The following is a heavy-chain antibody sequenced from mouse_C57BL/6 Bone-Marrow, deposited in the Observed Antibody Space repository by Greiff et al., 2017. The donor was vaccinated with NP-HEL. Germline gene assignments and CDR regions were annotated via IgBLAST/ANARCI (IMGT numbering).Heavy chain of an antibody. D-gene: IGHD1-1*01. CDR2: IGPGSGST. J-gene: IGHJ3*01. CDR3: EGVYYYGSSPWFAY. CDR1: GYTFTDYY. V-gene: IGHV1-77*01. Sequence: VQLVESGAELVKPGASMKISCKASGYTFTDYYINWVKQRPGQGLEWIGKIGPGSGSTYYNEKFKGKATLTADKSSSTAYMQLSSLTSEDSAVYFCEGVYYYGSSPWFAYWGQGTLVTVSA.